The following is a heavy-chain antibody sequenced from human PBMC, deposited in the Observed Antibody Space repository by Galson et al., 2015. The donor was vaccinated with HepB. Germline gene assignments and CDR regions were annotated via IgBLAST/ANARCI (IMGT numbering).Heavy chain of an antibody. CDR2: ISSSSSYI. Sequence: SLRLSCAASGFTFSSSSMNWVRQAPGKGLEWVSSISSSSSYIYYADSVKGRFTISRDNAKNSLYLQMNSLRAEDTAAYYCARDYHMIVVDTDAFDIWGQGTMVTVSS. J-gene: IGHJ3*02. V-gene: IGHV3-21*01. CDR3: ARDYHMIVVDTDAFDI. CDR1: GFTFSSSS. D-gene: IGHD3-22*01.